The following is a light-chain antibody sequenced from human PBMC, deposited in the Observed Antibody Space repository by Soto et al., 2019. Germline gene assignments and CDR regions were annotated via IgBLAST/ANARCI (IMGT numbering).Light chain of an antibody. CDR1: QTLSTNS. Sequence: EIVLTQSPGTLSFSQGERATLSCRASQTLSTNSLAWYQQRLCQTPRLLIYAASTRDTDIPDRFNGSGSGTDFALTICRLEPADFALDYCQQYYSSPLTFGPGTKADVK. V-gene: IGKV3-20*01. CDR3: QQYYSSPLT. CDR2: AAS. J-gene: IGKJ3*01.